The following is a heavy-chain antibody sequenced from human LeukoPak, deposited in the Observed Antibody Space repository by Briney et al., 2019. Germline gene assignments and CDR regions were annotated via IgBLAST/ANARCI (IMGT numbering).Heavy chain of an antibody. CDR2: IKQDGSEK. D-gene: IGHD5-18*01. Sequence: PGGSLRLSCAASGFTFSSYAMSWVRQAPGKGLEWVANIKQDGSEKYYVDSVKGRFTISRDNAKNSLYLQMNSLRAEDTAVYYCARDVYSHGSPIDYWGQGTLVTVSS. CDR1: GFTFSSYA. CDR3: ARDVYSHGSPIDY. V-gene: IGHV3-7*01. J-gene: IGHJ4*02.